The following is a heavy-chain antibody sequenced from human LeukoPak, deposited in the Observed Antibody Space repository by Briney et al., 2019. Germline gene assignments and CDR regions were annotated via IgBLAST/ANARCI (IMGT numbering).Heavy chain of an antibody. CDR1: GGSINSYY. Sequence: SETLSLTCTVSGGSINSYYWSWIRQSPGKGLEWIGYIYYRGSTNYNPSLKSRVTISVDTSKNQFSLKLSSVTAADTAVYYCASTYYYDSSGYYYFDYWGQGTLVTVSS. D-gene: IGHD3-22*01. CDR3: ASTYYYDSSGYYYFDY. J-gene: IGHJ4*02. V-gene: IGHV4-59*08. CDR2: IYYRGST.